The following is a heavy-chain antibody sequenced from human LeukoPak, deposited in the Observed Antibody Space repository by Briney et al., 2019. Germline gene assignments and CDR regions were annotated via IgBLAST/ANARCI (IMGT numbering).Heavy chain of an antibody. V-gene: IGHV3-23*01. Sequence: GGSLRLSCAASGFXFSSNAISWVRQAPGKGLEWVSAISGSDARTYYADSVKGRFTISRDNSKNTLYLQMSSLRAEDTAVYYCATAPWFPRTSIAAAAHYYFDYWGQGTLVTVSS. CDR3: ATAPWFPRTSIAAAAHYYFDY. CDR1: GFXFSSNA. D-gene: IGHD6-13*01. CDR2: ISGSDART. J-gene: IGHJ4*02.